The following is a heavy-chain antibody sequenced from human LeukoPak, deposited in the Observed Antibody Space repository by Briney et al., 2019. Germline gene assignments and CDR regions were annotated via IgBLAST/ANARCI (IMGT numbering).Heavy chain of an antibody. D-gene: IGHD2-2*01. CDR2: IYYSGST. CDR1: GGSISRYY. J-gene: IGHJ6*03. CDR3: ARGGDIVVVSAAIDYYYYYMDV. V-gene: IGHV4-59*01. Sequence: SETLSLTCTVSGGSISRYYWSWIRQPPGKGLEWIGYIYYSGSTNYNPSLKSRVTISVDTSKNQFSLKLSSVTAADTAVYYCARGGDIVVVSAAIDYYYYYMDVWGKGTTVTVSS.